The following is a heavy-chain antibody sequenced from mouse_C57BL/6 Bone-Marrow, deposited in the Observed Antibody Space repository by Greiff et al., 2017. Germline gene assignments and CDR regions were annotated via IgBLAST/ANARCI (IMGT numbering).Heavy chain of an antibody. V-gene: IGHV14-2*01. D-gene: IGHD2-4*01. CDR2: IDPEDGET. J-gene: IGHJ2*01. CDR3: VLIYYDYDAVGDY. Sequence: VQLKESGAELVKPGASVKLSCTASGFNIKDYYMHWVKQRPEQGLEWIGRIDPEDGETKYAPKFQGKATITADTSSNTAYLQLSSLTSEDTAVYYCVLIYYDYDAVGDYWGQGTTLTVSS. CDR1: GFNIKDYY.